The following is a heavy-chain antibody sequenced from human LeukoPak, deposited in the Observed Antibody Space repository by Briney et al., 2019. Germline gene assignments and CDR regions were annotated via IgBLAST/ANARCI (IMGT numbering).Heavy chain of an antibody. Sequence: PSQTLSLTCSVSVGSTSSGDYYWSWIRQHPGTGLEWIGYIYYSGSTYYNPSLKSRLTISIDTSKNQFSLKLSSVTAADTAVYYCARVKRFGDYLDYWGQGTLVTVSS. CDR1: VGSTSSGDYY. V-gene: IGHV4-31*03. CDR3: ARVKRFGDYLDY. CDR2: IYYSGST. D-gene: IGHD5-24*01. J-gene: IGHJ4*02.